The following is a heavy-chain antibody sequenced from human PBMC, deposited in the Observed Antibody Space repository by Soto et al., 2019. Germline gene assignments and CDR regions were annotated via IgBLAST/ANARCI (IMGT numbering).Heavy chain of an antibody. CDR2: INAGNGNT. V-gene: IGHV1-3*01. D-gene: IGHD6-19*01. J-gene: IGHJ3*02. Sequence: QVQLVQSGAEVKKPGASVKVSCKASGYTFTSYAMHWVRQAPGQRLEWMGWINAGNGNTKYSQKFQGRVTITRDTSASTAYRELSSLRSEDTAVYYCARDGSRVLAVAGPDAFDIWGQGTMVTVSS. CDR3: ARDGSRVLAVAGPDAFDI. CDR1: GYTFTSYA.